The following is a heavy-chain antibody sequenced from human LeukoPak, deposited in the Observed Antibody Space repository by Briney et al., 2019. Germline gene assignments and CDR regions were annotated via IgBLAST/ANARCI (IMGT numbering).Heavy chain of an antibody. V-gene: IGHV3-66*01. CDR1: EFSVGSNY. J-gene: IGHJ6*03. CDR2: IYSGGST. Sequence: GGSLRLSCAASEFSVGSNYMTWVRQAPGKGLEWVSLIYSGGSTYYADSVKGRFTISRDNSKNTLYLQMNSLRAEDTAVYYCAKDPGPYRYYYYMDVWGKGTTVTVSS. CDR3: AKDPGPYRYYYYMDV. D-gene: IGHD3-16*02.